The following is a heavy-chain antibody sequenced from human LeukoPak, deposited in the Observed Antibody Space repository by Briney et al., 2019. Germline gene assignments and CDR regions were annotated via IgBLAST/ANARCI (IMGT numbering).Heavy chain of an antibody. D-gene: IGHD5-12*01. CDR3: AKESGYDANYYYYYYMDV. V-gene: IGHV3-30*18. Sequence: GGSLRLSCAASGFTFSSYGMHWVRQAPGKGLEWVSVISYDGSNKYYADSVKGRFTISRDNSKNTLYLQMNSLRAEDTAVYYCAKESGYDANYYYYYYMDVWGKGTTVTVSS. CDR2: ISYDGSNK. CDR1: GFTFSSYG. J-gene: IGHJ6*03.